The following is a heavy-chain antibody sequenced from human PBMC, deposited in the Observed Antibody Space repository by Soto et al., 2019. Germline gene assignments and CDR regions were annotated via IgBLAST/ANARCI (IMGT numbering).Heavy chain of an antibody. CDR1: GYTFTTYG. CDR2: ISAYNGNT. V-gene: IGHV1-18*01. J-gene: IGHJ4*02. Sequence: QVRLVQSGAEVKKPGASVKVSCKASGYTFTTYGISWVRQAPGQGPEWMGWISAYNGNTYYAQKIQGRVAMTTDTSTSTANMELRSRRSDDTAVYYCARDRRIALAGTGLHLDYWGQGTLVTVSS. CDR3: ARDRRIALAGTGLHLDY. D-gene: IGHD6-19*01.